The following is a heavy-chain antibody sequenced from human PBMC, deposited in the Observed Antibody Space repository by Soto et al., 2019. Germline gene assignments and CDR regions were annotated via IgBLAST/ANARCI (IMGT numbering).Heavy chain of an antibody. J-gene: IGHJ4*02. CDR2: ISGSGGST. Sequence: GGSLRLSCAASGFTFSSYAMSWVRQAPGKGLEWVSAISGSGGSTYYADSVKGRFTISRDNSKNTLYLQMNSLRAEDTVLYYCAKGSSSWFLGMIDYWGQGTLVTVSS. V-gene: IGHV3-23*01. CDR1: GFTFSSYA. CDR3: AKGSSSWFLGMIDY. D-gene: IGHD6-13*01.